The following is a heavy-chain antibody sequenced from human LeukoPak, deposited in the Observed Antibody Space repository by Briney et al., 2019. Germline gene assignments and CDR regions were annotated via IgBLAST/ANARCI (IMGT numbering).Heavy chain of an antibody. CDR2: ISYDGSNK. D-gene: IGHD6-19*01. Sequence: GGSLRLSCAASGFTFSSYAMHWVRQAPGKGLEWVAAISYDGSNKYYADSVKGRFTISRDNSKNTLYLQMNSLRAEDTAVYYCARTFSSGWYSPTDYWGQRTLVTVSS. CDR1: GFTFSSYA. CDR3: ARTFSSGWYSPTDY. J-gene: IGHJ4*02. V-gene: IGHV3-30-3*01.